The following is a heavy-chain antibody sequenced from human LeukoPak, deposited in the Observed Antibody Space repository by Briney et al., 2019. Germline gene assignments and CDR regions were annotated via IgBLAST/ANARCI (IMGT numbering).Heavy chain of an antibody. J-gene: IGHJ4*02. Sequence: GGSLRLSCAASGFTFSSYAMSWVRQAPEKGLEWVSAISGSGGSTYYADSVKGRFTISRDNSKNTLYLQMNSLRAEDTAVYYCAKSPGDFDWLLIPDYFDYWGQGTLVTVSS. CDR2: ISGSGGST. CDR1: GFTFSSYA. CDR3: AKSPGDFDWLLIPDYFDY. D-gene: IGHD3-9*01. V-gene: IGHV3-23*01.